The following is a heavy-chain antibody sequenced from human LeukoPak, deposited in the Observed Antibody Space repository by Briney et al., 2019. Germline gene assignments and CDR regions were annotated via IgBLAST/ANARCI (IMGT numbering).Heavy chain of an antibody. CDR2: IEIYGSGT. D-gene: IGHD5-24*01. CDR1: GFALSDYW. J-gene: IGHJ3*02. V-gene: IGHV3-74*01. Sequence: GGSLRLSCAASGFALSDYWMHWVRQAPGKGLVWVARIEIYGSGTSYADSVKGRFTISRDNAKNTLYLQMNSLRAEDMALYYCAKDSGDGYNFDAFDIWGQGTMVTVSS. CDR3: AKDSGDGYNFDAFDI.